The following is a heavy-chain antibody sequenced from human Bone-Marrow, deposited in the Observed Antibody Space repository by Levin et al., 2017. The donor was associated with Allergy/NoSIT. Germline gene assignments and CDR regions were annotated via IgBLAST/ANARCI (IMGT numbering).Heavy chain of an antibody. D-gene: IGHD4-17*01. V-gene: IGHV3-30*18. CDR2: ISYDGSNK. J-gene: IGHJ6*03. Sequence: GGSLRLSCAASGFTFSSYGMHWVRQAPGKGLEWVAVISYDGSNKYYADSVKGRFTISRDNSKNTQYLQMNSLRAEDTAVYYCAKDFTTVTTGGHYYYMDVWGKGTTVTVSS. CDR3: AKDFTTVTTGGHYYYMDV. CDR1: GFTFSSYG.